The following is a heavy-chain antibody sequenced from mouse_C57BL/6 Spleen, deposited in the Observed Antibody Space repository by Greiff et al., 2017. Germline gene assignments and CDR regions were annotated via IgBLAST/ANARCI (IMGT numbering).Heavy chain of an antibody. CDR3: ARKKWSYYGGAMDY. CDR2: IDPSDSYT. V-gene: IGHV1-50*01. CDR1: GYNFTSYW. D-gene: IGHD1-1*01. J-gene: IGHJ4*01. Sequence: QVQLQQPGAELVKPGASVKLSCKASGYNFTSYWMQWVKQRPGQGLEWIGEIDPSDSYTNYNQKFKGKATLTVDTSSSTAYMQLSSLTSEDSAVYYCARKKWSYYGGAMDYWGQGTSVTVSS.